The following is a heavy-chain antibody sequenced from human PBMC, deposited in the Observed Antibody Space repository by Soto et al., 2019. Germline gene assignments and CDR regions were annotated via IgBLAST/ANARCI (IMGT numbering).Heavy chain of an antibody. Sequence: GGSLRLSCAASGFTFSSYAMHWVRQAPGKGLEWVAVISYDGSNKYYADSVKGRFTISRDNSKNTLYLQMNSLRAEDTAVYYCARDTKRYFDWPHLAFDIWGQGTMVTVSS. CDR3: ARDTKRYFDWPHLAFDI. CDR1: GFTFSSYA. CDR2: ISYDGSNK. J-gene: IGHJ3*02. D-gene: IGHD3-9*01. V-gene: IGHV3-30-3*01.